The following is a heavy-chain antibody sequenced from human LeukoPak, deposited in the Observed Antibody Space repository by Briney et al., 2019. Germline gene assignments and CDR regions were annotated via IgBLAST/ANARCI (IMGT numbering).Heavy chain of an antibody. D-gene: IGHD6-19*01. J-gene: IGHJ4*02. V-gene: IGHV1-18*01. CDR2: ISAYNGNT. CDR1: VSTFTISS. CDR3: ATNSALRMWYSSGWYGGY. Sequence: ASVKVSCKASVSTFTISSVSWVRQAPGQGLEWMGWISAYNGNTNYAQKLQGRVTMTTDTSTSTAYMELRSLRSDDTAVYYCATNSALRMWYSSGWYGGYWGQGTLVTVSS.